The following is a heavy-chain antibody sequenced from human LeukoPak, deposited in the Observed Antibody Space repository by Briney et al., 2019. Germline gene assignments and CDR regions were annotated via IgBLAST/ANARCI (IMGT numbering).Heavy chain of an antibody. D-gene: IGHD3-22*01. CDR2: IKQDGSEK. V-gene: IGHV3-7*01. CDR1: GFTFSSYW. CDR3: ARAAYYYDSSGYYYVPAAFDI. J-gene: IGHJ3*02. Sequence: GGSLRLSCAASGFTFSSYWMSWVRQAPGKGLEWVANIKQDGSEKYYVDSVKGRFTISRDNAKNSLYLQMNSLRAEDTAVYYCARAAYYYDSSGYYYVPAAFDIWAKGQWSPSLQ.